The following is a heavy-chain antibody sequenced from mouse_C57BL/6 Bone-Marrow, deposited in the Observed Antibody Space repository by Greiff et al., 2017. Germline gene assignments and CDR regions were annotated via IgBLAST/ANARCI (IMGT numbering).Heavy chain of an antibody. D-gene: IGHD2-3*01. V-gene: IGHV1-55*01. CDR1: GYTFTSYW. CDR2: IYPGSGST. Sequence: QVQLQQPGAELVKPGASLKMSCTASGYTFTSYWITWVKQRPGQGLEWIGDIYPGSGSTNYNEKFKSKAPLTVDTSSSTAYMQLSSLTSEDSAVYYCARSFYDGYYYYAMDYLGVGTSVTVSS. CDR3: ARSFYDGYYYYAMDY. J-gene: IGHJ4*01.